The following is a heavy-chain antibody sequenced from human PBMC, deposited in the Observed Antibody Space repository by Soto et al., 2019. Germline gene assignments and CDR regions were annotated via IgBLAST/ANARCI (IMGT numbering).Heavy chain of an antibody. CDR2: IIPIFGTA. CDR3: ARDGGRHSGGIDY. V-gene: IGHV1-69*01. J-gene: IGHJ4*02. D-gene: IGHD1-26*01. Sequence: QVQLVQSGAEVKKPGSSVKVSCKASGGTFSSYSIHWVRQAPGQGLEWMGEIIPIFGTANYAQKFQGRFTITADESTSTAYMELSSLRSEDTAVYYCARDGGRHSGGIDYWGQGTLVTVSS. CDR1: GGTFSSYS.